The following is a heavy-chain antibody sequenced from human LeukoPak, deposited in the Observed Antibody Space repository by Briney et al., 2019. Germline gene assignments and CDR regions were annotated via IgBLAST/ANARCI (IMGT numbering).Heavy chain of an antibody. J-gene: IGHJ6*02. CDR1: GGSFSGYY. V-gene: IGHV4-34*01. Sequence: SETLSLTCAVYGGSFSGYYWSWIRQPPGKGLEWIGEINHSGSTNYNPSLKSRVTISVDTSKNQFSLNLSSVTAADTAVYYCAREGGSCKGIAVAGAPVGCGMDVWGQGTTVTVSS. CDR2: INHSGST. D-gene: IGHD6-19*01. CDR3: AREGGSCKGIAVAGAPVGCGMDV.